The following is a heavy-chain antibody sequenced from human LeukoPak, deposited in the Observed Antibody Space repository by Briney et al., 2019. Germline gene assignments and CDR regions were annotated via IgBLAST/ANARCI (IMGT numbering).Heavy chain of an antibody. V-gene: IGHV1-24*01. CDR3: ARDHIAVAEGYFDY. CDR2: FDPEDGET. Sequence: GASVKVSCKVSGYTLTELSMHWVRRAPGKGLEWMGGFDPEDGETIYAQKFQGRVTMTEDTSTDTAYMELSRLRSDDTAVYYCARDHIAVAEGYFDYWGQGTLVTVSS. CDR1: GYTLTELS. J-gene: IGHJ4*02. D-gene: IGHD6-19*01.